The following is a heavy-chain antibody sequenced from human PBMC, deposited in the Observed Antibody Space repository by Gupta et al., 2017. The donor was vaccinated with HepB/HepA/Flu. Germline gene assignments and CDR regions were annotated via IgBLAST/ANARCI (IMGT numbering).Heavy chain of an antibody. J-gene: IGHJ4*02. V-gene: IGHV3-15*01. CDR1: GFTFSDAW. CDR2: IKSKPYGGTI. D-gene: IGHD3-16*01. CDR3: APGGSSYGLDLFDS. Sequence: EVQLVESGGGLVKPGGSLRLSCAASGFTFSDAWMSWVRQAPGKGLEWVGRIKSKPYGGTIDYSAPVKGRFTISRDDSKNTLFLQMTSLKIEDTAVYFCAPGGSSYGLDLFDSWGQGTLVIVSS.